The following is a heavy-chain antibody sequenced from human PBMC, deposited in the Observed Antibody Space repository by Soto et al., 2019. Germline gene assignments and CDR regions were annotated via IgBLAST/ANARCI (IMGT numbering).Heavy chain of an antibody. CDR3: AKDLAFLGNTVVRGMPWAYYGMDV. Sequence: QVQLVESGGGVVQPGRSLRLSCEASGFIFINFGMHWVRQAPGKGLEWVAVISYDGINKYYADSVKGRFTISRVTSKNTLYLELNSLRAEDTAVYYCAKDLAFLGNTVVRGMPWAYYGMDVWCPGTTVTVSS. CDR1: GFIFINFG. CDR2: ISYDGINK. V-gene: IGHV3-30*18. D-gene: IGHD3-10*01. J-gene: IGHJ6*02.